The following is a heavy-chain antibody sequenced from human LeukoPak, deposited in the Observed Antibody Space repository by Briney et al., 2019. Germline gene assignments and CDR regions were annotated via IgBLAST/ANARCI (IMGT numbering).Heavy chain of an antibody. J-gene: IGHJ4*02. CDR1: GDSVSSNSAA. CDR2: TYYRSKWYN. Sequence: SQTLSLTCAISGDSVSSNSAAWNWIRQSPSRGLEWLGRTYYRSKWYNDYAVSMKSRVTINPDTSKNHFSLQLNFVTPEDTAVYYCARALDASGSYYPFDSWGQGTLVTVSS. CDR3: ARALDASGSYYPFDS. D-gene: IGHD3-10*01. V-gene: IGHV6-1*01.